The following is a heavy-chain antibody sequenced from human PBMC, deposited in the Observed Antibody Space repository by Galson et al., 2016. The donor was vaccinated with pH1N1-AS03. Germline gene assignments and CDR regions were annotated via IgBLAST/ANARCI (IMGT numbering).Heavy chain of an antibody. CDR1: GYTFTSYT. V-gene: IGHV7-4-1*01. Sequence: SVKVSCKASGYTFTSYTMIWVRQAPGQGLECMGWINTNTGNPTYAQVFTGRFAFSLDTSVSTAYLQIGSLKAEDTAVYYCARGYMSVSGCWDYWGQGTVVTVSS. CDR2: INTNTGNP. D-gene: IGHD6-19*01. CDR3: ARGYMSVSGCWDY. J-gene: IGHJ4*02.